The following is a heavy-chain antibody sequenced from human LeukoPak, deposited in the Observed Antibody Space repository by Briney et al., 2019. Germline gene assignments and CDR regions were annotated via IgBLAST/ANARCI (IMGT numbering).Heavy chain of an antibody. Sequence: PGGSLRLSCAASGFTFSSYSMNWVRQAPGKGLEWVSSISSSSSYIYYADSVKGRFTISRDNAKNSLYLQMNSLRAEDTAVYYCAREGTLLEWFASRRWSAFDYWGQGTLVTVSS. CDR3: AREGTLLEWFASRRWSAFDY. D-gene: IGHD3-3*01. J-gene: IGHJ4*02. CDR2: ISSSSSYI. CDR1: GFTFSSYS. V-gene: IGHV3-21*01.